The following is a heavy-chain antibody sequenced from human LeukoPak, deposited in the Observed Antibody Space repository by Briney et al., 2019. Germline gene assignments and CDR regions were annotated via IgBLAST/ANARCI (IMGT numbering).Heavy chain of an antibody. J-gene: IGHJ4*02. V-gene: IGHV1-18*01. CDR2: ISAYNGNT. Sequence: ASVKVSCKASGYTFTSYGISWVRQAPGQGLEWMGWISAYNGNTNYAQKLQGRVTMTTDTSTSTAYMELRSLRSDDTAVYYCALDYGSGSYYKAFDYWGQGTLVTVSS. CDR1: GYTFTSYG. CDR3: ALDYGSGSYYKAFDY. D-gene: IGHD3-10*01.